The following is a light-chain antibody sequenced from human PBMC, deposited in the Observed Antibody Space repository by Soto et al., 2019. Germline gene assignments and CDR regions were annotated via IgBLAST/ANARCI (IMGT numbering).Light chain of an antibody. CDR2: EVS. J-gene: IGLJ2*01. V-gene: IGLV2-8*01. Sequence: QSALTQPPSASGSPGQSVTISCTGTSSDVGGYNYVSWYQQHPGKAPKFLIFEVSRRPSGVPDRFSDSKSGNTASLTVSGLQADDEADYYCSSYAGSNNPVIFGGGTKLTVL. CDR1: SSDVGGYNY. CDR3: SSYAGSNNPVI.